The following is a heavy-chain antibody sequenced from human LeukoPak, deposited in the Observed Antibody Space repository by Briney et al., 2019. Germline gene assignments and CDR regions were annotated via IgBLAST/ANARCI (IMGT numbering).Heavy chain of an antibody. D-gene: IGHD3-10*01. CDR2: INHSGSI. V-gene: IGHV4-34*01. Sequence: SETLSLTCAGYGGSFSGYYWSWILQPPGQGLEWIGEINHSGSINYNPSLKSRVTISVDTSKNQFSLKLNSVTAADTAVFYCAANSADYNTLGSSYKVWGQGTLVTVSS. CDR1: GGSFSGYY. J-gene: IGHJ4*02. CDR3: AANSADYNTLGSSYKV.